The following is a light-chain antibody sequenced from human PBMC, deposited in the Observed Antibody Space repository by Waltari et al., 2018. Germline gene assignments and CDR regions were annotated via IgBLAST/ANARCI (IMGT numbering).Light chain of an antibody. Sequence: QSALTQPPSVSGSPGQPVTISCTGTRSDVGGFNSVSWFQQHPGKAPKLMIHDVSKRPSGVPDRFSGSKSGNTASLTISGLQADDETDYYCCSYAGRYTWVFGGGTKLTVL. J-gene: IGLJ3*02. V-gene: IGLV2-11*01. CDR2: DVS. CDR3: CSYAGRYTWV. CDR1: RSDVGGFNS.